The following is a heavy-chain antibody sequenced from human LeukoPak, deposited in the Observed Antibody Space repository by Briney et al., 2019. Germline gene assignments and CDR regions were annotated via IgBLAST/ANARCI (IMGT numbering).Heavy chain of an antibody. D-gene: IGHD6-19*01. Sequence: ASVKVSCKASGYTFTRYYMHWVRQAPGQGLEWMGWINPNSGGTNYAQKFQGRVTMTRDTSISTAYMELGRLRSDDTAVYDCAAVAGLGNAFDIWGQGTMVTVSS. CDR3: AAVAGLGNAFDI. V-gene: IGHV1-2*02. J-gene: IGHJ3*02. CDR2: INPNSGGT. CDR1: GYTFTRYY.